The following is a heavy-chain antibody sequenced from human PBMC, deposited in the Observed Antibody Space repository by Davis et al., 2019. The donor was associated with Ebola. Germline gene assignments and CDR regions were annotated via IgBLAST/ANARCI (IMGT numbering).Heavy chain of an antibody. J-gene: IGHJ4*02. CDR3: ARGRRIEALVSDY. Sequence: ASVKVSCKASGYTFTSYGISWVRQAPGQGLEWMGWINPNSGGTNYAENFQGRVTMTRDTSISTAYMDLSRLRSDDTAVYYCARGRRIEALVSDYWGQGTLVTVSS. D-gene: IGHD6-13*01. CDR1: GYTFTSYG. CDR2: INPNSGGT. V-gene: IGHV1-2*02.